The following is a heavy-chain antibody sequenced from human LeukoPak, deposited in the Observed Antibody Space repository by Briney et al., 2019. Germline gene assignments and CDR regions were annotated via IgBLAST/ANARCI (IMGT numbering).Heavy chain of an antibody. CDR3: ARVAFRSSSWFDY. D-gene: IGHD6-13*01. V-gene: IGHV3-74*01. CDR1: GFTFSSYW. J-gene: IGHJ4*02. Sequence: GGSLRLSCAASGFTFSSYWMHWVRHAPGKGLVWVSRINSDGSSTSYADSVKGRFTISRDNAKNTLYLQMNSLRAEDTAVYYCARVAFRSSSWFDYWGQGTLVTVSS. CDR2: INSDGSST.